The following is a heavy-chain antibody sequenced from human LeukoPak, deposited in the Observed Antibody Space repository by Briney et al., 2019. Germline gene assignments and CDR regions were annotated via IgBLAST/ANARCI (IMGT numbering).Heavy chain of an antibody. D-gene: IGHD1-1*01. J-gene: IGHJ6*03. CDR1: GYTFTSYD. V-gene: IGHV1-69*13. Sequence: SVKVSCKASGYTFTSYDINWVRQAPAQGLGWMGGIIPIFGTANYAQKFQGRVTITADESTSTAYMELSSPRSDDTAVYYCATRYRNDVSNYYSMDIWGKGTTVTVSS. CDR3: ATRYRNDVSNYYSMDI. CDR2: IIPIFGTA.